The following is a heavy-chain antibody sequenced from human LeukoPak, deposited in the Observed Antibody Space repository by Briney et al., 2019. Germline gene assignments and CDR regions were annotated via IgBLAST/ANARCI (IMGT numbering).Heavy chain of an antibody. Sequence: ASVKVSCKASGGTFSSYAISWVRQAPGQGLEWMGGIIPIFGTANYAQKFQGRVTITADESTSTAYMELSSLRSEDTAVYYCARPYTAMVPYDAFDIWGQGTLVIVS. V-gene: IGHV1-69*13. J-gene: IGHJ3*02. CDR3: ARPYTAMVPYDAFDI. D-gene: IGHD5-18*01. CDR2: IIPIFGTA. CDR1: GGTFSSYA.